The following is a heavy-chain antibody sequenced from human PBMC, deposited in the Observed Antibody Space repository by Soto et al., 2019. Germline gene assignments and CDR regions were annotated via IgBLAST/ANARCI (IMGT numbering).Heavy chain of an antibody. J-gene: IGHJ6*03. Sequence: QVQLVQSGAEVKKPGASVKVSCKASGYTFTSYAMHWVRQAPGQRLEWMGWINAGNGNTKYSQKFQGRVTITRDTSASTAYMELSXXXXXXXXXXXXXXXXXXXXXXXTAYYYYMDVWGKGTTVTVSS. CDR3: XXXXXXXXXXXTAYYYYMDV. D-gene: IGHD5-18*01. CDR1: GYTFTSYA. V-gene: IGHV1-3*01. CDR2: INAGNGNT.